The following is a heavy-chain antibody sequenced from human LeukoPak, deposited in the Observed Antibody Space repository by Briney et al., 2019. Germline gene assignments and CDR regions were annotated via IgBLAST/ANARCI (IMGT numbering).Heavy chain of an antibody. CDR3: ARTSMVRGLDY. Sequence: GGSLTLSCGTSGFTFTNYWMSWVRQAPGKGLEWVANVKYDGSEKYYVDSVKGRFAISSDNANNSLYLQMNSLRAEDTAVYYCARTSMVRGLDYWGQGTLVTVSS. D-gene: IGHD3-10*01. V-gene: IGHV3-7*05. CDR1: GFTFTNYW. J-gene: IGHJ4*02. CDR2: VKYDGSEK.